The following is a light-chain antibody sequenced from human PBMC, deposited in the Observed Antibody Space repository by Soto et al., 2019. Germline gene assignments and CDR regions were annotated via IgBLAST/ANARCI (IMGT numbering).Light chain of an antibody. J-gene: IGKJ1*01. CDR3: QQYNDWPRT. V-gene: IGKV3-15*01. CDR1: QSVSSN. CDR2: GAS. Sequence: EIVMTQSPATLSLSPGERATVSCRASQSVSSNSAWYQQKPGQAPRLLIYGASTRATGIPARFSGSGSGTEFTLTISSLQSEDFAVYYCQQYNDWPRTFGQGTKVDI.